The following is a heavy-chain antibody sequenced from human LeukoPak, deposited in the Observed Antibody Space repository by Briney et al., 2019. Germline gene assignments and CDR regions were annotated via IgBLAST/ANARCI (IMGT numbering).Heavy chain of an antibody. D-gene: IGHD3-3*02. Sequence: ASVKVSCKASGYTFTGYYMHWVRQAPGHGLEWMGWINPNSGGTNYAQKFQGRVTMTRDTSISTAYMELSRLRSDDTAVYYCAREETVAFVYYYYGMDVWGQGTTVTVSS. V-gene: IGHV1-2*02. CDR1: GYTFTGYY. J-gene: IGHJ6*02. CDR3: AREETVAFVYYYYGMDV. CDR2: INPNSGGT.